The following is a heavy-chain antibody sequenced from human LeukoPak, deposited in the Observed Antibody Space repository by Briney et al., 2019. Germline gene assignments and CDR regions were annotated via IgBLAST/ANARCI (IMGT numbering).Heavy chain of an antibody. CDR1: GFTFSSYS. CDR2: ISSSSSYI. CDR3: ARGGLTYYYDSSGYPIDY. Sequence: PGGSLRLSCAASGFTFSSYSMNWVRQAPGKGLEWVSSISSSSSYIYYADSVKGRFTISRDNAKNSLYLQMNSLRAEDTAVYYCARGGLTYYYDSSGYPIDYWGQGTLVTVSS. J-gene: IGHJ4*02. V-gene: IGHV3-21*01. D-gene: IGHD3-22*01.